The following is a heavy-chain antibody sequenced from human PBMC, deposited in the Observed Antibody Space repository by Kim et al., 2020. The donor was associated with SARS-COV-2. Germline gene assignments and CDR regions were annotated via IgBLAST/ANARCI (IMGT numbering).Heavy chain of an antibody. D-gene: IGHD3-10*01. CDR3: AKEEYNWFDP. V-gene: IGHV3-23*03. CDR2: IYSGGSST. Sequence: GGSLRLSCAASGFTFSSYAMSWVRQAPGKGLEWVSVIYSGGSSTYYADSVKGRFTISRDNSKNTLYLQMNSLRAEDTAVYYCAKEEYNWFDPWGQGTLVTVSS. CDR1: GFTFSSYA. J-gene: IGHJ5*02.